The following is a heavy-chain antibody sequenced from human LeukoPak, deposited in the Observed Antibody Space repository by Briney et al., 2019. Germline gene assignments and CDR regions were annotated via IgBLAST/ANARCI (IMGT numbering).Heavy chain of an antibody. D-gene: IGHD6-13*01. Sequence: PGGSLRLSCAASGFTFSSYWMSWVRQAPGKGLEWVANIKQDGSEKYYVDSVKGRFTISRDNAKNSLYLQLNNLRAEDTAVYYCARGSGIASYYFDYWGQGTLVTVSS. CDR3: ARGSGIASYYFDY. J-gene: IGHJ4*02. CDR2: IKQDGSEK. V-gene: IGHV3-7*01. CDR1: GFTFSSYW.